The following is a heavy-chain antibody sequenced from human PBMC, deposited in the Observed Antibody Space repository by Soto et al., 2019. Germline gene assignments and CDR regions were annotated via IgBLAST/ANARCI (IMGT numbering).Heavy chain of an antibody. D-gene: IGHD3-22*01. CDR3: ARGVDYYDSSGYYRPFDS. Sequence: QVQLVQSGAEVKKPGSSVKVSCKASGGTFSSYAISWVRQAPGQGLEWMGGIIPIFGTANYAQKFQGRVTTTADEATSTASMERSSLRSADTAVYYCARGVDYYDSSGYYRPFDSWGQGTLVTVSS. J-gene: IGHJ4*02. CDR2: IIPIFGTA. V-gene: IGHV1-69*12. CDR1: GGTFSSYA.